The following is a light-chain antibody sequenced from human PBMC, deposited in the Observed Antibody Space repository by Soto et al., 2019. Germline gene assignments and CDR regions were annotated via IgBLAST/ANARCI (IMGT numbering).Light chain of an antibody. CDR2: EGT. CDR3: CSYAGSTSTLL. V-gene: IGLV2-23*01. Sequence: QSALTQPASVSGSPGQSITISCTGTSSDVGSYNLVSWYQQHPGKAPKLIIYEGTKRPSGVSNRFSGSKSGNTASLTISGLQAEYEADYYCCSYAGSTSTLLFGGGTKLTVL. CDR1: SSDVGSYNL. J-gene: IGLJ2*01.